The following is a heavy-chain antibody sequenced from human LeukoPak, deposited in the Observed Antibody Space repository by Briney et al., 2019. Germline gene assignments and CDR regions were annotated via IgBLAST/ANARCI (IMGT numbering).Heavy chain of an antibody. Sequence: GGSLRLSCAAPGFTFSSNGMHWVRQAPGKGLEWVAFIQNDGNNKKYADSVKGRFTISRDNSKNTLYLQMNSLRAEDTAVYYCARDWGTSSLYLVNWGQGTLVTVSS. J-gene: IGHJ4*02. CDR2: IQNDGNNK. CDR1: GFTFSSNG. D-gene: IGHD6-6*01. V-gene: IGHV3-30*02. CDR3: ARDWGTSSLYLVN.